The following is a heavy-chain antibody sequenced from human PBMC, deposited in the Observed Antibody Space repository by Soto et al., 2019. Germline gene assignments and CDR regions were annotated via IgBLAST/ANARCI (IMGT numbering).Heavy chain of an antibody. D-gene: IGHD3-16*01. CDR3: AKDQDYVWGSSAFDI. CDR1: GXTFSKYS. CDR2: IPGGGGSA. V-gene: IGHV3-23*01. J-gene: IGHJ3*02. Sequence: GSLRLACAASGXTFSKYSMGWVRQAPGKGLEWVSGIPGGGGSAYYAASVKGRFTISIDNSKNTLYLQMNSMRADYTALYYCAKDQDYVWGSSAFDIWGQGIMVTVSS.